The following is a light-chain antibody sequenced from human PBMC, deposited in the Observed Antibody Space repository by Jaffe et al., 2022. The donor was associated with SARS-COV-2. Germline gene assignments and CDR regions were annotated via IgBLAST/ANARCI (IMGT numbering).Light chain of an antibody. V-gene: IGLV3-25*03. CDR2: KDN. CDR3: QSADSSGDYRAV. Sequence: SSELTQPPSVSLSPGQTARITCSGDALPKQYAYWYQQKPGQAPILLIYKDNERPSGIPERFSGSSSGTTVTLTISGVQAEDEADYYCQSADSSGDYRAVFGGGTKLTVL. CDR1: ALPKQY. J-gene: IGLJ3*02.